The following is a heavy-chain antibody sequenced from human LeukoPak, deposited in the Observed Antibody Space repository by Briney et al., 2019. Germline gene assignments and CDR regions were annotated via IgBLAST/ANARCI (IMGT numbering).Heavy chain of an antibody. V-gene: IGHV3-48*03. Sequence: PGGSLRLSSAASGFTFSSYEMNWVRQAPGKGLEWVSYRSSGGSPINADSVKGRFTISRDNAKNSLYLEMNSLRAEDTAVYYCARVPRSGNHFDYWGQGTLVTVSS. J-gene: IGHJ4*02. CDR2: RSSGGSPI. D-gene: IGHD1-26*01. CDR3: ARVPRSGNHFDY. CDR1: GFTFSSYE.